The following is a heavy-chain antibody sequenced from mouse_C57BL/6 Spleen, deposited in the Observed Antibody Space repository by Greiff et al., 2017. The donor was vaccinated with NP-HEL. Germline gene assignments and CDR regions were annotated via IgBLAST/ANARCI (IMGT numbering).Heavy chain of an antibody. CDR3: ARHEGSPPTAVATGYAMDY. D-gene: IGHD1-1*01. J-gene: IGHJ4*01. V-gene: IGHV1-62-2*01. Sequence: QVQLKESGAELVKPGASVKLSCKASGYTFTEYTIHWVKQRSGQGLEWIGWFYPGSGSIKYNEKFKDKATLTADKSSITVYMELSRLTSEDSAVYFCARHEGSPPTAVATGYAMDYWGQGTSVTVSS. CDR2: FYPGSGSI. CDR1: GYTFTEYT.